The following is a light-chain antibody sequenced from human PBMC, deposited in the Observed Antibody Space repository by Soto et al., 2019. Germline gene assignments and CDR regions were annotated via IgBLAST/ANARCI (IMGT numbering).Light chain of an antibody. CDR3: QQHCNTPRT. V-gene: IGKV3-20*01. CDR1: QNITNNY. Sequence: DIVLAQFPGTLSLYPGERATLPCRASQNITNNYVAWYQHKPGQAPRLLIYGAASRATGIPVRFSGSGSGTDFTLTITILEPADLAVYYCQQHCNTPRTFGQETKVDIK. CDR2: GAA. J-gene: IGKJ1*01.